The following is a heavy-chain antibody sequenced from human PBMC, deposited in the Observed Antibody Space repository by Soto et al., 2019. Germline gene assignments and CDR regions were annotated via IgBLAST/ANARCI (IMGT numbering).Heavy chain of an antibody. V-gene: IGHV3-73*01. CDR1: GFSFSDSV. Sequence: EVQLEESGGGLVQPGGSLKLSCAASGFSFSDSVMHWVRQVSGKGLEWVGRITSTADTYATAYSASVKGRFTVSRDDSKNTAYLQMNSLKTEDTAVYYGTGSLSCAFDIWGQVTMVHVSS. J-gene: IGHJ3*02. CDR2: ITSTADTYAT. CDR3: TGSLSCAFDI.